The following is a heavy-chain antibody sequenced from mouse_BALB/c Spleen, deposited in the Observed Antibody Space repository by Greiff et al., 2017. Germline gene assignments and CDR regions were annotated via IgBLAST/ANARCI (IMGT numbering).Heavy chain of an antibody. J-gene: IGHJ2*01. CDR1: GYTFTSYW. CDR2: INPSTGYT. D-gene: IGHD1-1*01. Sequence: QVQLQQSGAELAKPGASVKMSCKASGYTFTSYWMHWVKQRPGQGLEWIGYINPSTGYTEYNQKFKDKATLTADKSSSTAYMQLSSLTSEDSAVYYCARGDYGSLYFDYWGQGTTLTVSS. V-gene: IGHV1-7*01. CDR3: ARGDYGSLYFDY.